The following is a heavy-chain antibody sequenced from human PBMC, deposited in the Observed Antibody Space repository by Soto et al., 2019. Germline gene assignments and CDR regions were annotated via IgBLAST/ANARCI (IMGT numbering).Heavy chain of an antibody. D-gene: IGHD3-10*01. CDR3: AREYYYGSGSYYNVNYYYYYMDV. CDR1: SGSISSSNW. CDR2: IYHSGST. J-gene: IGHJ6*03. Sequence: PSETLSLTCAVSSGSISSSNWWSWVRQPPGKGLEWIGEIYHSGSTNYNPSLKSRVTISVDKSKNQFSLKLSSVTAADTAVYYCAREYYYGSGSYYNVNYYYYYMDVWGKGTTVTVSS. V-gene: IGHV4-4*02.